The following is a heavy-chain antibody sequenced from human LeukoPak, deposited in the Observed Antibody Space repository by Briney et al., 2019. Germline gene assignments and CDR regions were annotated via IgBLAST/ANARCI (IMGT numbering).Heavy chain of an antibody. Sequence: SVKVSCKASGGTFSSYAISWVRQAPGQGLEWMGRIIPILGIANYAQKFQGRVTITADKSTSTAYMELSSLRSEDTAVYYCARAVGDHYYGMDVWGQGTTVTVSS. D-gene: IGHD2-21*01. CDR2: IIPILGIA. CDR3: ARAVGDHYYGMDV. CDR1: GGTFSSYA. J-gene: IGHJ6*02. V-gene: IGHV1-69*04.